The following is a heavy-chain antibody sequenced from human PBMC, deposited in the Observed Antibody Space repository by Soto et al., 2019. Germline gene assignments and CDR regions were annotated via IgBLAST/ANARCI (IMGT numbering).Heavy chain of an antibody. CDR2: ISYDGSNK. J-gene: IGHJ4*02. D-gene: IGHD3-22*01. CDR1: KVNISSYG. CDR3: ANGDSSGYYTFDY. V-gene: IGHV3-30*18. Sequence: GGPLRLSCATSKVNISSYGMHWVRQAPGKGLEWVAVISYDGSNKYYADSVKGRFTISRDNSKNTLYLQMNSLRAEDTAVYYCANGDSSGYYTFDYWGQGT.